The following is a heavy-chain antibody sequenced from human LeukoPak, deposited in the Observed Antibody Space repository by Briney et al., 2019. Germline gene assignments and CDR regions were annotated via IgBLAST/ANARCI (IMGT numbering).Heavy chain of an antibody. CDR3: ARDHVDTAMDSGY. D-gene: IGHD5-18*01. CDR2: ISYDGSNK. J-gene: IGHJ4*02. V-gene: IGHV3-30-3*01. Sequence: ETGGSLRLSCAASGFTFSSYAMHWVRQAPGKGLEWVAVISYDGSNKYYADSVKGRFTISRDNSKNTLYLQMNSLGAEDTAVYYCARDHVDTAMDSGYWGQGTLVTVSS. CDR1: GFTFSSYA.